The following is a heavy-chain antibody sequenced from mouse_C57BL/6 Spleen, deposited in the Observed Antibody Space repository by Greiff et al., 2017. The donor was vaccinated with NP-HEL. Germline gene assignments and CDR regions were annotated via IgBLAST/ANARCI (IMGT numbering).Heavy chain of an antibody. D-gene: IGHD1-1*01. CDR1: GYSITSGYY. Sequence: ESGPGLVKPSQSLSLTCSVTGYSITSGYYWNWIRQFPGNKLEWMGYISYDGSNNYNPSLKNRISITRDTSKNQFFLKLNSVTTEDTATYYCARDGYYYGSGYFDVWGTGTTVTVSS. CDR3: ARDGYYYGSGYFDV. CDR2: ISYDGSN. V-gene: IGHV3-6*01. J-gene: IGHJ1*03.